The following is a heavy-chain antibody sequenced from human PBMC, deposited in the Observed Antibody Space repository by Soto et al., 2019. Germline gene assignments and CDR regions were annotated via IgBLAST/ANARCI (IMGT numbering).Heavy chain of an antibody. CDR3: AKMSDVWYGAFHI. Sequence: LLESGGGLVQPGGSLRLSCAASGFTFSIYAMTWVRQAPGKGLKWVSTISGSGTSAYYADSVQGRFTFSRDNSKNTLYMQMNSLSAEDTAVYYCAKMSDVWYGAFHIWGQGTMVTVSS. V-gene: IGHV3-23*01. D-gene: IGHD6-13*01. J-gene: IGHJ3*02. CDR2: ISGSGTSA. CDR1: GFTFSIYA.